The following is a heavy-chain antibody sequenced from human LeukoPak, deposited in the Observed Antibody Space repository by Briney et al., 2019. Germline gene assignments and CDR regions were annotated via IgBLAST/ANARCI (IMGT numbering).Heavy chain of an antibody. J-gene: IGHJ5*02. Sequence: PGGSLRLSCAASGFTFNNFAMSWVRQAPGKGLEWVSVIYSGGSTYYADSVKGRFTISRDNSKNTLYLQMNSLRAEDTAVYYCAREAWIGGAVAEQLPSTEFDPWGQGTLVTVSS. D-gene: IGHD6-19*01. CDR2: IYSGGST. CDR3: AREAWIGGAVAEQLPSTEFDP. V-gene: IGHV3-66*01. CDR1: GFTFNNFA.